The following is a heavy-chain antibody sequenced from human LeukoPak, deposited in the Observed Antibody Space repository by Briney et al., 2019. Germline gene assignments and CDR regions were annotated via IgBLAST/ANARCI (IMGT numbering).Heavy chain of an antibody. Sequence: SETLSLTCTVSGSSISNYYWTWIRQPAGKGLEWIGRIYTSGDTNYNPSLKPRVTMSVDTSKNQVSLKLSSVTAADTAMYYCARAAEYSSGRYLFDYWGQGILVTVSA. V-gene: IGHV4-4*07. D-gene: IGHD6-19*01. CDR3: ARAAEYSSGRYLFDY. CDR2: IYTSGDT. CDR1: GSSISNYY. J-gene: IGHJ4*02.